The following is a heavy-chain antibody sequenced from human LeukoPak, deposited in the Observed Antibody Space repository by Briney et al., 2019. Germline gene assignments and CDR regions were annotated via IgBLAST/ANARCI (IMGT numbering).Heavy chain of an antibody. D-gene: IGHD5-18*01. J-gene: IGHJ4*02. CDR3: ARDGLPFVDTADLWY. Sequence: PGGSLRLSCAASGSTFSSYGMHWVRQAPGKGLEWVAVIWYDGSNKYYADSVKGRFTISRDNSKNTLYLQMNSLRAEDTAVYYCARDGLPFVDTADLWYWGQGTLVTVSS. CDR1: GSTFSSYG. CDR2: IWYDGSNK. V-gene: IGHV3-33*01.